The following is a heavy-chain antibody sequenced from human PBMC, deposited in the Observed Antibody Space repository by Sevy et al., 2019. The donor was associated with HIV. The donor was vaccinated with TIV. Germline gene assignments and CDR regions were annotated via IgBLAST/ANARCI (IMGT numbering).Heavy chain of an antibody. Sequence: SETLSLTCTVSGGSISSGNYYWSWIRQPAGKGLEWIGRIYTSWSTNYNPSLKSRVTISVDTSKNQFSLKLSSVTAADTAVYYCARGGGNSFLDAFDIWGQGTMVTVSS. CDR2: IYTSWST. D-gene: IGHD2-21*02. V-gene: IGHV4-61*02. CDR3: ARGGGNSFLDAFDI. CDR1: GGSISSGNYY. J-gene: IGHJ3*02.